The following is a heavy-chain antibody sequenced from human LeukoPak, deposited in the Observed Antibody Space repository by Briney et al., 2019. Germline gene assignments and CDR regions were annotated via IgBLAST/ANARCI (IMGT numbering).Heavy chain of an antibody. V-gene: IGHV4-59*01. J-gene: IGHJ4*02. CDR1: GGSISSYD. Sequence: PSETLSLTCTVSGGSISSYDWSWIRQPPGKGLEWIGYIYYSGSTNYNPSLKSRVTISVDTSKNQFSLKLSSVTAADTAVYYCARGYGYGSPYYFDYWGQGTLVTVSS. CDR3: ARGYGYGSPYYFDY. D-gene: IGHD5-12*01. CDR2: IYYSGST.